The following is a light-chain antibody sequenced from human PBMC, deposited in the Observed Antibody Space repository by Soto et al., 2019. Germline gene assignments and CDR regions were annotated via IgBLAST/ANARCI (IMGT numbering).Light chain of an antibody. V-gene: IGKV3-20*01. CDR3: QNCSRPPFT. CDR1: QSVRSNF. Sequence: EIVLTQSPGTLSLSPGERATLSCRASQSVRSNFLAWYQQKPGQAPRLLIYGASSRAAGIPDRFRGSGSGTYFTLTSNRLQHDDVQLYSCQNCSRPPFTFGPGTKVDIK. J-gene: IGKJ3*01. CDR2: GAS.